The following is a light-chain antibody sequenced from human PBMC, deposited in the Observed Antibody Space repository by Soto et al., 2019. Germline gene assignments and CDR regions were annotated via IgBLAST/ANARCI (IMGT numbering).Light chain of an antibody. J-gene: IGKJ1*01. V-gene: IGKV3-20*01. Sequence: PGEIATLSCSASQSLSINYVAWYQQRHGQAPRLLIYAASSRAAGIPDRFSGSGSGTDFTLDISRLEPEDFAVYYCQQYDSSPRTFGQGTKVDIK. CDR2: AAS. CDR1: QSLSINY. CDR3: QQYDSSPRT.